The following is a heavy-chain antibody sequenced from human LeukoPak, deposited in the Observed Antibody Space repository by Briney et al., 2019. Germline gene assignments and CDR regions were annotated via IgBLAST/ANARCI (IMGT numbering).Heavy chain of an antibody. J-gene: IGHJ6*03. V-gene: IGHV1-69*04. D-gene: IGHD4-17*01. Sequence: SVKVSCKASGGTFSSYTISWVRQAPGQGLEWMGRIIPILGIANYAQKFQGRVTITADKSTSTAYMELSSLRSEDTAVYYCARDPARGDYNNYYYYYYMDVWGKGTTVTVSS. CDR3: ARDPARGDYNNYYYYYYMDV. CDR2: IIPILGIA. CDR1: GGTFSSYT.